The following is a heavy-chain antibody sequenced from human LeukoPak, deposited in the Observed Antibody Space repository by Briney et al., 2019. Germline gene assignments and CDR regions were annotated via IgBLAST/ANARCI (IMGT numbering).Heavy chain of an antibody. V-gene: IGHV1-46*01. Sequence: ASVNLSCKASGYTFTSYYMHWVRQAPGQGPEWMGIINPSGGRRTYAQNFQGRIALTSDTSTSTVYMELSSLTSEDTAMYYCARGPADYFDYWGQGTLVTVSS. D-gene: IGHD1-14*01. CDR2: INPSGGRR. J-gene: IGHJ4*02. CDR1: GYTFTSYY. CDR3: ARGPADYFDY.